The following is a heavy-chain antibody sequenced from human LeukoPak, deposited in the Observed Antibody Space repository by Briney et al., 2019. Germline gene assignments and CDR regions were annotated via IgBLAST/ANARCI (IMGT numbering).Heavy chain of an antibody. CDR3: ARHRLGGSGSYYNPGFDP. D-gene: IGHD3-10*01. Sequence: SETLSLTCTVSGGSISSYYWSWIRQPPGKGLEWIGYIYYSGSTNYNPSLKSRVTISVDTSKNQFSLKLSSVTAADTAVYYCARHRLGGSGSYYNPGFDPWGQGTLVTVSS. CDR2: IYYSGST. CDR1: GGSISSYY. V-gene: IGHV4-59*08. J-gene: IGHJ5*02.